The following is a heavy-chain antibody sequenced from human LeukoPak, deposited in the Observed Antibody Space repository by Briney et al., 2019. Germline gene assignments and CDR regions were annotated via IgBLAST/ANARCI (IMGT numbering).Heavy chain of an antibody. CDR2: ISYDGSNK. J-gene: IGHJ4*02. D-gene: IGHD6-19*01. CDR1: GFTFSNYD. Sequence: GGSLRLSCEASGFTFSNYDMQWVRQAPGKGLEWVAVISYDGSNKNYADSVKGRFTVSRDNSKNTLYLQMNSLRPEDTSVYYCALDKVAVGDYWGQGTLVTVSS. CDR3: ALDKVAVGDY. V-gene: IGHV3-30*04.